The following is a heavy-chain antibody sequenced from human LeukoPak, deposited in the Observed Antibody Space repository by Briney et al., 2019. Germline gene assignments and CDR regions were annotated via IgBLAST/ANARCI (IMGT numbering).Heavy chain of an antibody. CDR1: GGSISSSGYS. CDR3: ARHDYDRSGYNWFDP. V-gene: IGHV4-39*01. CDR2: VYYSGST. Sequence: SETLSLTCTVSGGSISSSGYSWGWIRQPPGKGLEWIGSVYYSGSTYYNPSPKGRVTISVDTSKNQFSLKLSSVTAADTTVYYCARHDYDRSGYNWFDPWGQGTLVTVSS. D-gene: IGHD3-22*01. J-gene: IGHJ5*02.